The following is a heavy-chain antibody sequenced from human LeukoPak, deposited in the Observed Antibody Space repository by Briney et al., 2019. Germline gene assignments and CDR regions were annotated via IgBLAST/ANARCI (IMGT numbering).Heavy chain of an antibody. CDR3: ARRPRNSGSYDGPPGLDY. CDR2: INHSGTT. D-gene: IGHD1-26*01. CDR1: GGSFSGYY. J-gene: IGHJ4*02. Sequence: SETLSLICAVYGGSFSGYYWSWIRRPPGKGLEWIGEINHSGTTNYNPSLKSRVTISVDTSKNQFSLKLSSVTAADTAMYYCARRPRNSGSYDGPPGLDYWGQGTLVTVSS. V-gene: IGHV4-34*01.